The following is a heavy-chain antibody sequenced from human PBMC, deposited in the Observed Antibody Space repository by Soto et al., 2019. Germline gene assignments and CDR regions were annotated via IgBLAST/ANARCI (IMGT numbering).Heavy chain of an antibody. CDR1: GFTFSAYA. CDR3: AKHYYFAH. J-gene: IGHJ4*02. CDR2: INVDDST. V-gene: IGHV3-23*01. Sequence: EVQLLESGGGLVQPGGSLRLSCAASGFTFSAYAMSWVRQAPGKGLEWVSSINVDDSTYYADSAKGRFTISRDNSKSTLFLELSSVRAEDTATFYSAKHYYFAHWGQGTLVTVSS.